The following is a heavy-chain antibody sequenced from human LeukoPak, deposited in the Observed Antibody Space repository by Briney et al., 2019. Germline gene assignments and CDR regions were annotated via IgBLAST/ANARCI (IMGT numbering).Heavy chain of an antibody. Sequence: GGSLRLSCAASGFTFSNYEMNWVRQAPGKGLEWVSYISSSGSTIYYADSVKGRFTISRDNAKNSLYLQMNSLRAEDTAVYYCAQIYTYGSSQFDYWGKGTLVTVSS. CDR2: ISSSGSTI. J-gene: IGHJ4*02. CDR1: GFTFSNYE. CDR3: AQIYTYGSSQFDY. D-gene: IGHD5-18*01. V-gene: IGHV3-48*03.